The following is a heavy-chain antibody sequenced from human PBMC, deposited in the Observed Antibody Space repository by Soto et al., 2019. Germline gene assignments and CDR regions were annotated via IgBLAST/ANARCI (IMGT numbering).Heavy chain of an antibody. CDR3: AAGYSTGLDAFDI. Sequence: EVQLVQSGAEAKKPGESLKISCKGSGYNFANYWIGWVREMPGKGLEWMGMIFPGDSDTKNSPSLQGQITMSVDKSKGSAYLPWRSLKASDTAMYYCAAGYSTGLDAFDIWGQGTMVTVSS. CDR1: GYNFANYW. D-gene: IGHD6-19*01. CDR2: IFPGDSDT. V-gene: IGHV5-51*01. J-gene: IGHJ3*02.